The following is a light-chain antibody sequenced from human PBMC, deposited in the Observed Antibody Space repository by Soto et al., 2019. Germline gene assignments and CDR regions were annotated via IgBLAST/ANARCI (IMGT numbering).Light chain of an antibody. CDR2: DAS. CDR3: KQCYWHWK. J-gene: IGKJ1*01. V-gene: IGKV1-5*01. CDR1: QSIGTC. Sequence: DIQLTKSPSTLSASVVDRATITCRASQSIGTCLAWYQQNPGKAPKLLIPDASTLESGVPSRFGGSGSGTEFTLSISSLKPDDFETYYCKQCYWHWKFGQGNTVDIK.